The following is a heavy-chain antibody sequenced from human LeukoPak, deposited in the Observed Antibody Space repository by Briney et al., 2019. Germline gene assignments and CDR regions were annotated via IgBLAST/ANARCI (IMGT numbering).Heavy chain of an antibody. J-gene: IGHJ4*02. CDR3: ARDRYDIVVDY. CDR1: GFTFDDYG. Sequence: GGSLRLSCAASGFTFDDYGMSWVRQAPGKGLEWVANIKQDGSEKYYVDSVKGRFTISRDNAKNSLYLQMNSLRAEDTAVYYCARDRYDIVVDYWGQGTLVTVSS. V-gene: IGHV3-7*01. CDR2: IKQDGSEK. D-gene: IGHD2-15*01.